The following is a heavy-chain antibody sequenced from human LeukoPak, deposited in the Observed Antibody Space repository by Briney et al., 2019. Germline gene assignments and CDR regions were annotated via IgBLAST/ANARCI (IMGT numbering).Heavy chain of an antibody. D-gene: IGHD3-3*01. CDR3: AIDFRFAVVTMPSFEY. CDR2: IIPILGIA. CDR1: GGTFSSYA. J-gene: IGHJ4*02. Sequence: ASVKVSCKASGGTFSSYAISWVRQAPGQGLEWMGRIIPILGIANYAQKFQGRVTITADKSTSTAYMELSSLRSEDTAVYYCAIDFRFAVVTMPSFEYWGQGSLVTVSS. V-gene: IGHV1-69*04.